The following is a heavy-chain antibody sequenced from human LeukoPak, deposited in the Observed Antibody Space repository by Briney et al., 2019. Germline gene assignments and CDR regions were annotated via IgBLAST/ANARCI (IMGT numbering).Heavy chain of an antibody. J-gene: IGHJ5*02. Sequence: ASETLSLTCNVSGASISSHYWNWIRQPAGKGLEWIGRIYNTGSANYNPSLKSRVIMSLDTSRNQISLKLTSVTAADTAVYYCARDVFFRAHNWFDPWGQGTLVTVSS. CDR2: IYNTGSA. D-gene: IGHD2/OR15-2a*01. CDR3: ARDVFFRAHNWFDP. CDR1: GASISSHY. V-gene: IGHV4-4*07.